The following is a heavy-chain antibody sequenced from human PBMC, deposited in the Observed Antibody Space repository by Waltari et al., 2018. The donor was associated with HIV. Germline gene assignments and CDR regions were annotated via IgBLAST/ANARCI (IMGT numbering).Heavy chain of an antibody. Sequence: VHLVQSGAEVKKPGESLKISCQGSGYSFINYWIGWVRQKPGKGLEWMGIIYPGDSDTIYSPSFQGQVTISADKSITTAYLQWSSLKASDTAMYYCARSSPRTPTDYWGQGTLVTVSS. CDR3: ARSSPRTPTDY. CDR2: IYPGDSDT. J-gene: IGHJ4*02. CDR1: GYSFINYW. D-gene: IGHD2-15*01. V-gene: IGHV5-51*03.